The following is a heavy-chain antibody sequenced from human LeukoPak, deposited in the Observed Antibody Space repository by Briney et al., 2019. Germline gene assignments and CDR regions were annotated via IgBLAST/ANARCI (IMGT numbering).Heavy chain of an antibody. J-gene: IGHJ4*02. CDR1: GFTFSSYG. Sequence: GGSLRLSCAASGFTFSSYGMIWVRQAPGKGLEWVSSISGSGSFAYYADSVKGRFTISRDNSKNTLSLQMNSLRAEDTAVYYCAKEIHDSSGYYSYFDYWGQGTLVTVS. CDR3: AKEIHDSSGYYSYFDY. D-gene: IGHD3-22*01. CDR2: ISGSGSFA. V-gene: IGHV3-23*01.